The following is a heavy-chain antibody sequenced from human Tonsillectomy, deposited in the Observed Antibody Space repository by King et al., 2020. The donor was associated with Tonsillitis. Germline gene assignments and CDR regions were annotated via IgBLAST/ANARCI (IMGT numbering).Heavy chain of an antibody. Sequence: VQLQESGPGLVKPSQTLSLTCTVSGGSINSGSYSWGWIRQPAGRGLEWIGRMYTSGRANYNPSLKNRATLSVDTSKNQFSLKLSSVTAADTAIYYCASRASTDYWGQGVLVTVSS. V-gene: IGHV4-61*02. D-gene: IGHD2-21*01. CDR2: MYTSGRA. CDR3: ASRASTDY. J-gene: IGHJ4*02. CDR1: GGSINSGSYS.